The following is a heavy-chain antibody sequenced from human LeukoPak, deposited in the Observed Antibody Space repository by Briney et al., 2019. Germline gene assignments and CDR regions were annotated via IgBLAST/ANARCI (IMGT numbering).Heavy chain of an antibody. CDR2: IKKDGSEK. CDR3: ARDGNWNIDAFDI. V-gene: IGHV3-7*01. Sequence: GGSLRLSCAASGFTFSSYWMSWVRQAPGKGLEWVANIKKDGSEKYYVDSVKGRFTISRDNAKNSLYLQMNSLRAEDTAVYYCARDGNWNIDAFDIWGQGTMVTVSS. J-gene: IGHJ3*02. D-gene: IGHD1/OR15-1a*01. CDR1: GFTFSSYW.